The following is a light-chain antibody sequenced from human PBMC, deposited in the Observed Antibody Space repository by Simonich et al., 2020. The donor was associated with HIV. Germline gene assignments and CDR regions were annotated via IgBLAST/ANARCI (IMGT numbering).Light chain of an antibody. CDR1: QTISNY. CDR2: GAS. Sequence: IQLTQSPSSLSASVGNRVTVTCRASQTISNYLNWYQQKPGKAPQLLIYGASILQSGVPSRFSGRRSGTDFTLAISNLQPEDFATYYCQQSYSTPYTFGQGTKVEIK. J-gene: IGKJ2*01. V-gene: IGKV1-39*01. CDR3: QQSYSTPYT.